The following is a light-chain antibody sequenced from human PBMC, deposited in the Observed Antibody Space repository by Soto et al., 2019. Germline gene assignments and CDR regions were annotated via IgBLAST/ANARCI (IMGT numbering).Light chain of an antibody. CDR2: KAS. CDR1: QSISSW. CDR3: QQYNSYRFT. J-gene: IGKJ3*01. Sequence: DIQMTQSPSTLSASVGDRVTITCRASQSISSWLAWYQQKPGKAPKLLIYKASSLESGVPSRFSGSGSGTEFTLTISRLQPDDFATYYFQQYNSYRFTFGPGTKVDIK. V-gene: IGKV1-5*03.